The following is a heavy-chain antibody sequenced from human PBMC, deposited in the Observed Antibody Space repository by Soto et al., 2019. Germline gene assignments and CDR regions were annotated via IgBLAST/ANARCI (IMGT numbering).Heavy chain of an antibody. V-gene: IGHV3-21*01. Sequence: GGSLRLSCAASGFTFSSYGIHWVRQAPGKGLEWVSSIGTRGSVYYADSVKGRFTISSNNAKNTMALQKINRRAEDAAGEYWCREETAGPLGYVLDVWGQGTPVTVSS. J-gene: IGHJ6*02. CDR2: IGTRGSV. D-gene: IGHD3-10*02. CDR1: GFTFSSYG. CDR3: CREETAGPLGYVLDV.